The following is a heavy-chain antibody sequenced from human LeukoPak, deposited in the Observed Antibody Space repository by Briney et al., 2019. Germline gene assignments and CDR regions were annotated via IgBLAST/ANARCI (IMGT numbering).Heavy chain of an antibody. V-gene: IGHV3-53*01. Sequence: PGGSLRLSCAASGFIVSRNYMGWVRQAPGKGLEWVSALSSKYETYYADSVKGRFTIFRDNSENTLYLQMNALRAEDTALYYCYGIHLGDSFDIWGRGTMVIVFS. D-gene: IGHD3-16*01. CDR1: GFIVSRNY. CDR3: YGIHLGDSFDI. CDR2: LSSKYET. J-gene: IGHJ3*02.